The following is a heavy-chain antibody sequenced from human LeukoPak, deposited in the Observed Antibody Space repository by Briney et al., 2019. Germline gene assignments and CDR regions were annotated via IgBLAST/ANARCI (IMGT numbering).Heavy chain of an antibody. D-gene: IGHD3-9*01. CDR3: ARDRGTYYDILTGLDY. Sequence: GGSLRLSCAASGFTFSDYYMSWIRQAPGKALEWVSYVSSGSSTIYYADSVKGRFTVSRDNGKRSLYLHMNSLRAEDTAVYYCARDRGTYYDILTGLDYWGQGTLVTVSS. V-gene: IGHV3-11*04. J-gene: IGHJ4*02. CDR1: GFTFSDYY. CDR2: VSSGSSTI.